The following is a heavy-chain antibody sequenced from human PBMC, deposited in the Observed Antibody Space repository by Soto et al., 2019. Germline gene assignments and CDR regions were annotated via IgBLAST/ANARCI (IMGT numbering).Heavy chain of an antibody. D-gene: IGHD6-6*01. CDR3: ASRPSSSSSSKRPYAFDI. CDR1: GYTFTSYY. J-gene: IGHJ3*02. CDR2: INPSGGST. V-gene: IGHV1-46*01. Sequence: ASVKVSCKASGYTFTSYYMHWVRQAPGQGLEWMGIINPSGGSTSYAQKFQGRVTMTRDTSTSTVYMELSSLRSEDTAVYYCASRPSSSSSSKRPYAFDIWGQGTMVTVSS.